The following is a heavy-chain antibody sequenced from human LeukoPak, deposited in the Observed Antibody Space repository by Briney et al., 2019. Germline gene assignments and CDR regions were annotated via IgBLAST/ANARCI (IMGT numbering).Heavy chain of an antibody. CDR1: RFTFSSYA. J-gene: IGHJ4*02. CDR3: ARLISTSSFRFSDY. Sequence: GGSLRLSCAASRFTFSSYAMSWVRQAPGKGLEWVSAISISGENTYYADSVKGRFTISRDTSRNTLYLQMHSLRAEDTAVYYCARLISTSSFRFSDYWGQGTLVTVSS. CDR2: ISISGENT. V-gene: IGHV3-23*01. D-gene: IGHD6-6*01.